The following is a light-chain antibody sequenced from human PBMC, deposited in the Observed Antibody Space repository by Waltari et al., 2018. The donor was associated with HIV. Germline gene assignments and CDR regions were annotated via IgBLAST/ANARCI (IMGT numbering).Light chain of an antibody. Sequence: SYELTQAPSVSVSPGQTAKITCSGDALSRHFVFWYQQTSGQAPRMMIFKDTERPSGIPARFSASTSGSSSTLTSSGVQAEDEADYYCQSGHKSDSIFGGGTKLTVL. V-gene: IGLV3-25*03. CDR3: QSGHKSDSI. CDR2: KDT. CDR1: ALSRHF. J-gene: IGLJ2*01.